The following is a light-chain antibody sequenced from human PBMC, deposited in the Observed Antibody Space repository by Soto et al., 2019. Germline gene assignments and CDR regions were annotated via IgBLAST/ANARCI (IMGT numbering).Light chain of an antibody. CDR3: MQRQTLPLT. J-gene: IGKJ4*01. Sequence: DVVMTQTPLSLSVTPAQSASISCKSSRSLLHTDGKTYLYWYMQRPGQPPQLLIYDVSNRFSGVPDRFSGSGSGTDFTLKISRVEAEDVGTYYCMQRQTLPLTFGGGTKVEIK. CDR2: DVS. CDR1: RSLLHTDGKTY. V-gene: IGKV2D-29*01.